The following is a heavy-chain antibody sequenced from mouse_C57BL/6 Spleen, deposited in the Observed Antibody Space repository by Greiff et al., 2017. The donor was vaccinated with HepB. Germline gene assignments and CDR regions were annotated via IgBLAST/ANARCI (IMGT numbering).Heavy chain of an antibody. V-gene: IGHV1-81*01. D-gene: IGHD2-5*01. J-gene: IGHJ1*03. CDR2: IYPRSGNT. CDR1: GYTFTSYG. Sequence: VKLMESGAELARPGASVKLSCKASGYTFTSYGISWVKQRTGQGLEWIGEIYPRSGNTYYNEKFKGKATLTADKSSSTAYMELRSLTSEDSAVYFCARRDYSNHWYFDVWGTGTTVTVSS. CDR3: ARRDYSNHWYFDV.